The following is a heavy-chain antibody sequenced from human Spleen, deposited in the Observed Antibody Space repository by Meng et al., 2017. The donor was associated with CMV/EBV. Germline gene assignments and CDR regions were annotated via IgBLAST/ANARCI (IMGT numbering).Heavy chain of an antibody. CDR1: GGSISSSNL. V-gene: IGHV4-4*02. J-gene: IGHJ4*02. D-gene: IGHD2-21*02. Sequence: VQPQESGPGLVKPSGTLSLTCAVSGGSISSSNLWTWVRQVPGKGLEWIGEIYQSGSTNYNPSLKSRVTISVDKFKNQFSLKLGSVTAADTAVYYCARIERRRILKYCGSDCSTTDYWGQGTLVTVSS. CDR3: ARIERRRILKYCGSDCSTTDY. CDR2: IYQSGST.